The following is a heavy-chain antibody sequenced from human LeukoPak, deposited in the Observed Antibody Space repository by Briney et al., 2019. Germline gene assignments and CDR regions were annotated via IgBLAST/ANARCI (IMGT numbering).Heavy chain of an antibody. V-gene: IGHV1-2*02. D-gene: IGHD3-16*01. CDR2: INPNSGDT. CDR3: ARVRYRLAETYIDY. J-gene: IGHJ4*02. CDR1: GYTFTGYG. Sequence: ASVKVSCKASGYTFTGYGISWVRQAPGQGLEWMGWINPNSGDTNYAQKFQGRVTMTRDTSVSTAYMELSRLRSDDTAVYYCARVRYRLAETYIDYWGQGTLVTVYS.